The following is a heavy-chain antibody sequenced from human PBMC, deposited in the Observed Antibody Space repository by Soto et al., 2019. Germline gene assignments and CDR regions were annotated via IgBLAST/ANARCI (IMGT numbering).Heavy chain of an antibody. V-gene: IGHV3-66*01. CDR3: ARDYAATVPAFDI. CDR2: IYISGST. D-gene: IGHD4-17*01. J-gene: IGHJ3*02. Sequence: WGSLRLPWAASEFTGRSNYMSWVRQAPGKGLEWVSVIYISGSTYYADSVKGRFTISRDNSKNTLYLQMNSLRAEDTAVYYCARDYAATVPAFDIWGQGTMVTVSS. CDR1: EFTGRSNY.